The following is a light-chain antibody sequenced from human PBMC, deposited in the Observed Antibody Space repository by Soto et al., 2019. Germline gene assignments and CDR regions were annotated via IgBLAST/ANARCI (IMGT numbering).Light chain of an antibody. CDR3: QVWVGTGDLVS. V-gene: IGLV3-21*02. Sequence: SYELTQPPSVSVAPGQTARITCETDNIGSNGVHWYQQETGQAPVLVVYDDSDRPSGIPERFSGSISGNTATLTISRVEAGDEADYYCQVWVGTGDLVSFGGVTKLTVL. CDR2: DDS. J-gene: IGLJ2*01. CDR1: NIGSNG.